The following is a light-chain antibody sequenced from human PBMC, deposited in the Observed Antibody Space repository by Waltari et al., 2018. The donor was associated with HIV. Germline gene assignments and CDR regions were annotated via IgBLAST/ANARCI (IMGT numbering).Light chain of an antibody. V-gene: IGLV6-57*04. J-gene: IGLJ2*01. CDR2: EDD. CDR3: QSYDSNYVV. CDR1: RGSLGFPF. Sequence: FMLTQPHSVSESPGGAVTSSFTPTRGSLGFPFVRGYQQRPGSAPTTVIYEDDRRPSGVPDRFSGSIDRSSNSASLTISGLEPEDEADYYCQSYDSNYVVFGGGTKLTVL.